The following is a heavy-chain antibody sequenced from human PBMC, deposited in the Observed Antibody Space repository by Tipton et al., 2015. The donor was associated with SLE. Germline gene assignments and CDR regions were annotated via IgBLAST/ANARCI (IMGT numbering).Heavy chain of an antibody. CDR1: GFTFSTYE. V-gene: IGHV3-48*03. CDR3: ARERQGTVKGADAFDI. J-gene: IGHJ3*02. D-gene: IGHD1/OR15-1a*01. Sequence: SLRLSCAASGFTFSTYEMNWVRQGPGKGLEWISYISSSGNSVYFADSVKGRFTISRDNAKNLVYLQMNSPRVEDTAIYYCARERQGTVKGADAFDIWGQGTMVTVSS. CDR2: ISSSGNSV.